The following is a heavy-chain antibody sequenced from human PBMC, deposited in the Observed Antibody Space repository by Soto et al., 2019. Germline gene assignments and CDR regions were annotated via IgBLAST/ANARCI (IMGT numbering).Heavy chain of an antibody. CDR2: ISSDGSRT. CDR3: ASVYGSLTSYDY. D-gene: IGHD2-2*01. J-gene: IGHJ4*02. Sequence: GGSLRLSCAASGFTFSTFWMHWVRQAPGKGLVWVSRISSDGSRTSYADSVKGRFTISRDNAKNTLYLQMNSLRAEDTAIYYCASVYGSLTSYDYRGQRTLVTVSS. V-gene: IGHV3-74*01. CDR1: GFTFSTFW.